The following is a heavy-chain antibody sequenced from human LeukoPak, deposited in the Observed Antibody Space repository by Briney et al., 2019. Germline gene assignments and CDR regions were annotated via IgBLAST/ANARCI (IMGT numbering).Heavy chain of an antibody. Sequence: GGSLRLSCAASGFTFSSYAMSWVRQAPGKGLEWVSGISGSGRGGNTYYADSVKGRFTISRDDSKNTLYLQVNSLRAEDTAVYYCARPRYYYYCMDVWGKGTTVTISS. CDR2: ISGSGRGGNT. J-gene: IGHJ6*03. CDR1: GFTFSSYA. CDR3: ARPRYYYYCMDV. V-gene: IGHV3-23*01.